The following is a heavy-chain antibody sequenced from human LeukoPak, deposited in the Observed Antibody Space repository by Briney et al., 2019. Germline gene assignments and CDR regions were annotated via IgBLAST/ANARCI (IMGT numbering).Heavy chain of an antibody. CDR2: ISSSSSYI. Sequence: GGSLRLSCAASGFTFSSYSMNWVRQAPGKGLEWVSSISSSSSYIYYADSVKGRFTISRDNAKNPLYLQMNSLRAEDTAVYYCAREYCSGGSCYLADYWGQGTLVTVSS. D-gene: IGHD2-15*01. CDR1: GFTFSSYS. CDR3: AREYCSGGSCYLADY. J-gene: IGHJ4*02. V-gene: IGHV3-21*01.